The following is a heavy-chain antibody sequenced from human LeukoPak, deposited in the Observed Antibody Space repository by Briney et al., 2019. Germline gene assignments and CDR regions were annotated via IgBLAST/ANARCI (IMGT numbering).Heavy chain of an antibody. CDR2: IWSDGNNR. CDR1: GFTFSHFG. V-gene: IGHV3-30*02. CDR3: AKDPGASVSGFYMDV. J-gene: IGHJ6*03. D-gene: IGHD2-8*02. Sequence: GTSLRLSCEASGFTFSHFGMHWVRQAPGKGLEWVSFIWSDGNNRFYADSVKGRFTISRDNSKNMLYLQMDTLRAEDTALYYCAKDPGASVSGFYMDVWGKGTTVIVSS.